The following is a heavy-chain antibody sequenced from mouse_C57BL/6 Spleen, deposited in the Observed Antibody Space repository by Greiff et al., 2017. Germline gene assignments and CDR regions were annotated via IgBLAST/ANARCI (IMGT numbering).Heavy chain of an antibody. CDR3: ARVHTTVVEYWYLDD. D-gene: IGHD1-1*01. J-gene: IGHJ1*03. CDR2: LSYNGST. V-gene: IGHV3-6*01. Sequence: EVKLMESGPGLVKPSQSLSLTCSVTGYSITSGYYWNWIRQFPGNKLEWMGFLSYNGSTNYNPHLKNQISITRDTSKSQFFLKFISVATEDTATYCCARVHTTVVEYWYLDDWGTGTTVTVSS. CDR1: GYSITSGYY.